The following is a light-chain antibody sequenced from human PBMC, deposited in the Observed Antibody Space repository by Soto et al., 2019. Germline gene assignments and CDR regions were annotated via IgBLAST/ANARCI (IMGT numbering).Light chain of an antibody. V-gene: IGLV2-11*01. CDR1: SSDIGAYDF. CDR2: DVT. J-gene: IGLJ2*01. Sequence: QSALTQPRSVSGSPGQSVTISCTGTSSDIGAYDFVSWHQHHPGKAPKVIIYDVTKRPSGVPXRFXGSKSGNTAXLTXSGLQAEDEADYHCCSYTGSYSLVFGGGTKVTVL. CDR3: CSYTGSYSLV.